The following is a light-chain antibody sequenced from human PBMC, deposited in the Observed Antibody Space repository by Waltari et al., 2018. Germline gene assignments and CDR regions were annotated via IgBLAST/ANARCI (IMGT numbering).Light chain of an antibody. Sequence: DIVMTQSPDSLAVSLGESATINCKSSQSVLFSSNNENYLAWYQQKPGQPPKLLIYWASTRESGVPDRFSGSGSGTDFTLTISSLQAEDVAVYYCQQYYSIPRSFGQGTKLEIK. CDR3: QQYYSIPRS. J-gene: IGKJ2*03. CDR2: WAS. CDR1: QSVLFSSNNENY. V-gene: IGKV4-1*01.